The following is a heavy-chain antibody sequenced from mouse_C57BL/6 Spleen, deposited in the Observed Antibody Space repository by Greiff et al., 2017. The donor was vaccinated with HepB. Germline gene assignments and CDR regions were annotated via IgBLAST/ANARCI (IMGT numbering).Heavy chain of an antibody. Sequence: EVNVVESGGGLLKPGGSLNLPCPASGSTSSTFPIPGVRRTPEKRLEWVATISDGGSYTYYPDNVKGRFTISRDNAKNNLYLQMSHLKSEDTAMYYCARDGGYYFDYWGQGTTLTVSS. CDR2: ISDGGSYT. J-gene: IGHJ2*01. V-gene: IGHV5-4*01. CDR1: GSTSSTFP. CDR3: ARDGGYYFDY.